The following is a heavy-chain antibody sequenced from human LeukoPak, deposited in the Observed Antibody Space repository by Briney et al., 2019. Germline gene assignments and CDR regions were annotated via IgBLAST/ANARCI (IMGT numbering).Heavy chain of an antibody. D-gene: IGHD3-10*01. V-gene: IGHV3-21*01. CDR2: ISSSSSYI. J-gene: IGHJ4*02. CDR3: ARGTLWFGGPYHDY. Sequence: GGSLRLSCAASGFTFSSYSMNWVRQAPGKGLEWVSSISSSSSYIYYADSVKGRVTISRDNAKNSLYLQINSLRAEDTAVYYCARGTLWFGGPYHDYWGQGTLVTVSS. CDR1: GFTFSSYS.